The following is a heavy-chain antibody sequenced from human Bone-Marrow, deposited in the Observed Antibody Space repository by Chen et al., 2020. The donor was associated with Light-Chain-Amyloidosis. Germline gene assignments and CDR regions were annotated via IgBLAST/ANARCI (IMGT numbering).Heavy chain of an antibody. D-gene: IGHD3-9*01. CDR3: AKDISYDDILPGYPADAFDI. CDR1: GFAFRSYA. Sequence: EVQLVESGGGLLQRGGSLRPSCAASGFAFRSYAMSWVRQAPWKGLEWVSTISGGGGRRYYGDSVKVRLTISRDNSKNALFQQMNSLRAEDTAVYYCAKDISYDDILPGYPADAFDIWGQGTMVTVSS. J-gene: IGHJ3*02. CDR2: ISGGGGRR. V-gene: IGHV3-23*04.